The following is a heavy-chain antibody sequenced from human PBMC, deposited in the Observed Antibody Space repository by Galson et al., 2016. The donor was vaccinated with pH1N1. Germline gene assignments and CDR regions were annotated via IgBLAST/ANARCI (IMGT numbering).Heavy chain of an antibody. Sequence: SVNVSCKASGYTFTNYGISWLRQDPAQGLEWMGLICTYNGNTNYAQKLQGQVTMTPNTSTGTAQIELRSLRSDDTAVYYFARDGGNYGSGIDYWGQGTLVTVSS. D-gene: IGHD3-10*01. J-gene: IGHJ4*02. CDR1: GYTFTNYG. CDR2: ICTYNGNT. V-gene: IGHV1-18*01. CDR3: ARDGGNYGSGIDY.